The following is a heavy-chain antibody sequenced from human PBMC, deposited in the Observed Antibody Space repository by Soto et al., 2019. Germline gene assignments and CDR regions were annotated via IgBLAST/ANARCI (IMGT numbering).Heavy chain of an antibody. CDR1: GDSITSIYH. V-gene: IGHV4-38-2*02. Sequence: WGTLSLTCAVSGDSITSIYHWAWIRQPPGRGLEWVASIYHSGTTYYNPSLKSRVTISVDTSTNQFSLRLSSVTAADTAVYYCARERSGQSVTSRSAEFDPRGQRTLVTVSS. J-gene: IGHJ5*02. CDR2: IYHSGTT. CDR3: ARERSGQSVTSRSAEFDP. D-gene: IGHD3-10*01.